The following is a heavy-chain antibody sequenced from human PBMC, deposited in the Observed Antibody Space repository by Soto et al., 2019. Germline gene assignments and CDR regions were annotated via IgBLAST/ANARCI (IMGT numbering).Heavy chain of an antibody. CDR3: AKDHLELIYCSSTSCNYFDY. CDR2: ISYDGSNK. V-gene: IGHV3-30*18. Sequence: GGSLRLSCAASGFTFSSYGMHWVRQAPGKGLEWVAVISYDGSNKYYADSVKGRFTISRDNSKNTLYLQMNSLRAEDTAVYYCAKDHLELIYCSSTSCNYFDYWGQGTLVTVSS. CDR1: GFTFSSYG. D-gene: IGHD2-2*01. J-gene: IGHJ4*02.